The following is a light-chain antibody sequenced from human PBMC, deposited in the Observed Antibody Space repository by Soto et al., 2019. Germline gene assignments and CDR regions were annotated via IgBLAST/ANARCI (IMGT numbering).Light chain of an antibody. CDR3: SSYTSSSTLEV. Sequence: QSALTQPASVSGSPGQSITIPCTGTSSDVGGYNYVSWYQQHPGKAPKLMIYDVSNRPSGVSNRFSGSKSGNTASLTISGLQAEYEADYYCSSYTSSSTLEVFGTGTKVTVL. V-gene: IGLV2-14*01. J-gene: IGLJ1*01. CDR1: SSDVGGYNY. CDR2: DVS.